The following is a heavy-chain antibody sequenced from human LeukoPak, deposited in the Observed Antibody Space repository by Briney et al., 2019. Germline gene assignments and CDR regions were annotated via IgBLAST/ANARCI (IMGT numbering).Heavy chain of an antibody. CDR3: ARDAASAGATRYFDY. D-gene: IGHD1-26*01. Sequence: SGGSLRLSCAASGFTFSSYSMNWIRQAPGKGLEWVSSISSSSSYIYYADSVKGRFTISRDNAKNSLYLQMNSLRAEDTAVYYCARDAASAGATRYFDYWGQGTLVTVSS. V-gene: IGHV3-21*01. CDR2: ISSSSSYI. CDR1: GFTFSSYS. J-gene: IGHJ4*02.